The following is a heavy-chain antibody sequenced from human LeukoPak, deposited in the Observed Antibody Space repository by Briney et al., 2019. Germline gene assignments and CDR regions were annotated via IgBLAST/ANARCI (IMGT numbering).Heavy chain of an antibody. D-gene: IGHD6-19*01. CDR2: INHSGST. Sequence: SETLSLTCAVYGGSFSGYYWSWIRPPPGKGLEWIGEINHSGSTNYNPSLKSRVTISVDTSKNQFSLKLSSVTAADTAVYYCASGPIAVAGTAWGAWGQGTLVTVSS. J-gene: IGHJ4*02. V-gene: IGHV4-34*01. CDR3: ASGPIAVAGTAWGA. CDR1: GGSFSGYY.